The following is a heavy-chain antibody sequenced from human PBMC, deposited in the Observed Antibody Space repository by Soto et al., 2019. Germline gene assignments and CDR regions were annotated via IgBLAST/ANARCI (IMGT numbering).Heavy chain of an antibody. CDR1: GGSISSGGYS. CDR3: ARSHSFDGSIYHYYFDF. CDR2: IYHSGST. J-gene: IGHJ4*02. D-gene: IGHD3-10*01. V-gene: IGHV4-30-2*02. Sequence: TLSLTCAVSGGSISSGGYSWSWIRQPPGKGLEWIGYIYHSGSTYYNPSLKSRVTISVDMPNNEFSLELTSLTAADTAVYYCARSHSFDGSIYHYYFDFWGQGTLVTVSS.